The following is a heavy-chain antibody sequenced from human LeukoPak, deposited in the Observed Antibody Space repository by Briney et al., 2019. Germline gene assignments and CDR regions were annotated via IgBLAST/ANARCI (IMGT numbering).Heavy chain of an antibody. Sequence: ASVKVSCKASGYTFTGYYMHWVRQAPGQGLEWMGRINPNRGGTNYAQKLKGRVTMTRDTSISTAYLELSRLRSDDTAVYYCARGDILTGYYSVDYYYMDVWGKGTTVTVSS. J-gene: IGHJ6*03. CDR2: INPNRGGT. D-gene: IGHD3-9*01. CDR1: GYTFTGYY. CDR3: ARGDILTGYYSVDYYYMDV. V-gene: IGHV1-2*06.